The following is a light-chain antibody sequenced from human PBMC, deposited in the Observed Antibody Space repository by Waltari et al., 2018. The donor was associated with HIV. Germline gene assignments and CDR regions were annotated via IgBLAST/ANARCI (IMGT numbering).Light chain of an antibody. CDR2: NNN. Sequence: QSVLTQAPSMSATPGQRVTVSCSGGSSNIGTNTVHWYMHVPGMAPNHLIYNNNMRPSGVPDRFSGSKSGTSASLAISGLQSEDEADYVCAAWDDNVNAVLFGGGTKLTVL. CDR1: SSNIGTNT. J-gene: IGLJ2*01. CDR3: AAWDDNVNAVL. V-gene: IGLV1-44*01.